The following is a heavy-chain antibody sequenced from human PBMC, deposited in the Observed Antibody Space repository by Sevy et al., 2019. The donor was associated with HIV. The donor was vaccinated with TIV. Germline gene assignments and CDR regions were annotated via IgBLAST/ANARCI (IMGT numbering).Heavy chain of an antibody. J-gene: IGHJ4*02. CDR2: IWYDGSNK. CDR1: GFTFSSYG. Sequence: GGSLRLSCAASGFTFSSYGMHWVRQAPGKGLEWVAVIWYDGSNKYYADSVKGRFTISRDNSKNTLYLQMNSLRAEDTAVYYCARDIRGVGCLDYWGQGTLVTVSS. D-gene: IGHD6-19*01. V-gene: IGHV3-33*01. CDR3: ARDIRGVGCLDY.